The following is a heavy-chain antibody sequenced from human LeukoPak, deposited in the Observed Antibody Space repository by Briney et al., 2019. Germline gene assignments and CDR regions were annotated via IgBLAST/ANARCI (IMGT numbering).Heavy chain of an antibody. CDR1: GFTVSSNY. D-gene: IGHD3-16*01. Sequence: PGGSLRLSCAASGFTVSSNYMSWVRQAPGKGLEWVSAISGSGGSTYYADSVKGQFTISRDNSQNTLSLQMNSLRAEDTAVYYCAKAGGLNAFDIWGQGTMVTVSS. J-gene: IGHJ3*02. CDR2: ISGSGGST. V-gene: IGHV3-23*01. CDR3: AKAGGLNAFDI.